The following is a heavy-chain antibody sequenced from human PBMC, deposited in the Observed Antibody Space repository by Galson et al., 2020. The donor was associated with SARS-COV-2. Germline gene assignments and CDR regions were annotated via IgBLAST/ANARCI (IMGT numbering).Heavy chain of an antibody. J-gene: IGHJ1*01. Sequence: ETSETLSLTCTVSGGSISSGGYYWSWISQHPGKGLEWIGYIYYSGSTYYNPSLKSRVTITVDTSKNQFSLKLSSVTAADTAVYYCARHQTYYYDSSGYHEYFQYWGQGTLVTVSS. D-gene: IGHD3-22*01. CDR2: IYYSGST. CDR3: ARHQTYYYDSSGYHEYFQY. V-gene: IGHV4-31*03. CDR1: GGSISSGGYY.